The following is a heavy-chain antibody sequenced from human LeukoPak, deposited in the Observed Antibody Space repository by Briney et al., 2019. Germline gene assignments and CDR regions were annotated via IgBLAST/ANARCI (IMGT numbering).Heavy chain of an antibody. CDR1: GGSISNYY. CDR2: IYYNARST. Sequence: PSETLSLTCTVSGGSISNYYWSWIRQPPGKGLEWIGYIYYNARSTNYNPSLKSRVTISVDTSKNQFSLKLTSVTAADTAVYYCARQYYDYVWGSYRPVRGGYFDYWGQGTLVTVSS. CDR3: ARQYYDYVWGSYRPVRGGYFDY. D-gene: IGHD3-16*02. V-gene: IGHV4-59*08. J-gene: IGHJ4*02.